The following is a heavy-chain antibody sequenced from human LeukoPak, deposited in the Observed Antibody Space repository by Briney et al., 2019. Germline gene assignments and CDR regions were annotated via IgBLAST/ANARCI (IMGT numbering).Heavy chain of an antibody. CDR2: ISGSGGST. CDR1: GFTFSSYA. Sequence: GGSLRLSCAASGFTFSSYAMSWVRQAPGEGLEWVSAISGSGGSTYYADSVKGRFTISRDNSKNTLYLQMNSLRAEDTAVYYCAKFSRRVSSSWYLYYFDYWGQGTLVTVSS. V-gene: IGHV3-23*01. CDR3: AKFSRRVSSSWYLYYFDY. D-gene: IGHD6-13*01. J-gene: IGHJ4*02.